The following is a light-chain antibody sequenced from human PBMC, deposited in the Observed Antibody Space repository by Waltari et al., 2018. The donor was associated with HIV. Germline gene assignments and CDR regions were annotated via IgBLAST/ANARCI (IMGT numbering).Light chain of an antibody. CDR1: SSDVGTYNL. Sequence: QSALTQPASVSGSPGQSITISCTGTSSDVGTYNLVSWYQQRPGKAPKLIISEVSQRPAGVSYPFSGSKSAHTASLTISGLQAEDEADYYCCSYAGSTNWVFGGGTKLTVL. CDR2: EVS. V-gene: IGLV2-23*02. CDR3: CSYAGSTNWV. J-gene: IGLJ3*02.